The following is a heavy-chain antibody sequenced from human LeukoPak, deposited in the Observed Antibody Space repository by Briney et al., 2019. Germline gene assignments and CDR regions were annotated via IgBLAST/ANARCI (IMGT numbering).Heavy chain of an antibody. CDR3: ARSGGGYFDY. CDR1: GFTFSDYW. CDR2: INSDGSTT. V-gene: IGHV3-74*01. Sequence: GGSLRLSCAASGFTFSDYWMHWVRQAPRKGLVWVSRINSDGSTTSYADSVRGRFTISRDNAKNTLYVQMNSLIAEGTAVYYCARSGGGYFDYWGQGTLVTVSS. J-gene: IGHJ4*02. D-gene: IGHD3-16*01.